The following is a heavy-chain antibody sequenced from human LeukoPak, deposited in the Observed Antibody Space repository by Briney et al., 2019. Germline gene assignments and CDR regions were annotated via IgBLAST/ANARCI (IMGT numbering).Heavy chain of an antibody. V-gene: IGHV1-18*01. CDR2: INAYNGNT. CDR1: GYTFTSYV. Sequence: GASVKVSCKASGYTFTSYVISWVRQAPGQGLEWVGWINAYNGNTNSAQKLQGRVTMTTDTSTSTAYMELSRLRSDDTAVSYCARGGITILLGYFQHWGEGALVTVS. D-gene: IGHD3-10*01. CDR3: ARGGITILLGYFQH. J-gene: IGHJ1*01.